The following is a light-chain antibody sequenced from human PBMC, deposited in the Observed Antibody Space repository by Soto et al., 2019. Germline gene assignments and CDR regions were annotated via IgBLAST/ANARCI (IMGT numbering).Light chain of an antibody. CDR1: QSVRSSY. V-gene: IGKV3-20*01. CDR3: QQYVSSLWT. CDR2: GAS. J-gene: IGKJ1*01. Sequence: EIVLTQSPGTLSLSPGERATLSCRASQSVRSSYLAWHQQKPGQAPKLLSYGASSRASGIPDRFSCSGSGKDFTLTSRRLEPEDFAVYCCQQYVSSLWTFGQGTKVELK.